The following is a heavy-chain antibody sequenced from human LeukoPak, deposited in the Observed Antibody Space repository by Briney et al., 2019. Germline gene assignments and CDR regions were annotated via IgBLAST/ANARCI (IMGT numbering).Heavy chain of an antibody. Sequence: AGGSLRLSCAASGFTFSSYAMSWVRQAPGKGLEWVSAISGSGGSTHYADSVKGRFTISRDNSKNTLYLQMNSLRAEDTAVYYCAKDRGYQDYFDYWGQGTLVTVSS. V-gene: IGHV3-23*01. CDR3: AKDRGYQDYFDY. D-gene: IGHD6-25*01. J-gene: IGHJ4*02. CDR1: GFTFSSYA. CDR2: ISGSGGST.